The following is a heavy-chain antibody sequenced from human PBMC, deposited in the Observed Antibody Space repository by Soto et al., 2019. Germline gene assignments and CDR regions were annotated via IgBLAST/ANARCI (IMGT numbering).Heavy chain of an antibody. CDR3: ARETYGDYVGYFDP. D-gene: IGHD4-17*01. V-gene: IGHV4-30-2*01. Sequence: SETLSLTCAVSGSSISSGGYSGSWIRQPTGKGVEWIGYIYYSGTTYYTPSLKSRVTMSVDTSKNQFSLKLTSVTAADTAVYYCARETYGDYVGYFDPWGQGIQVTVSS. J-gene: IGHJ5*02. CDR2: IYYSGTT. CDR1: GSSISSGGYS.